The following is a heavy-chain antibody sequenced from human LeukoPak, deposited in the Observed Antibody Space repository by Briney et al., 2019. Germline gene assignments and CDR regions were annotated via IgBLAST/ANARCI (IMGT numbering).Heavy chain of an antibody. V-gene: IGHV4-59*01. CDR1: GGSISSYY. Sequence: PSETLSLTCTVSGGSISSYYWSWIRQPPGKGLEWIGYIYYSGSTNYSPSLKSRVTISVDTSKNQFSLKLSSVTAADTAVYYCARDPRKRYYYDSSGSNWFDPWGQGTLVTVSS. J-gene: IGHJ5*02. CDR2: IYYSGST. D-gene: IGHD3-22*01. CDR3: ARDPRKRYYYDSSGSNWFDP.